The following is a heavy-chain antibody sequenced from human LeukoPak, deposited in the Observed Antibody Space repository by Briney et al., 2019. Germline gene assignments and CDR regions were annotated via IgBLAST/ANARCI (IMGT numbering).Heavy chain of an antibody. V-gene: IGHV4-59*01. CDR1: GGSISSYY. Sequence: PSETLSLTCTVSGGSISSYYWSWIRQPPGKGLEWIGHIYYSGSTNYNPSLKSRVTVSVDTSKNQFSLKLSSVTAADTAVYYCARDRTGTTPYYYGMDVWGQGTTVTVSS. D-gene: IGHD1-1*01. CDR2: IYYSGST. J-gene: IGHJ6*02. CDR3: ARDRTGTTPYYYGMDV.